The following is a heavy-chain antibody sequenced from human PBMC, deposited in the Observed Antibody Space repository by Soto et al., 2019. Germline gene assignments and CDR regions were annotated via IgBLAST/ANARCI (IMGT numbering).Heavy chain of an antibody. CDR1: GGSISSSSYY. D-gene: IGHD2-8*01. V-gene: IGHV4-39*07. J-gene: IGHJ4*02. Sequence: SETLSLTCTVSGGSISSSSYYWGWIRQPPGKGLEWIGSIYYSGSTYYNPSLKSRVTISVDTSKNQFSLKLSSVTAADTAVYYCARDRRYLMTYYFDYWGQGTLVTVSS. CDR2: IYYSGST. CDR3: ARDRRYLMTYYFDY.